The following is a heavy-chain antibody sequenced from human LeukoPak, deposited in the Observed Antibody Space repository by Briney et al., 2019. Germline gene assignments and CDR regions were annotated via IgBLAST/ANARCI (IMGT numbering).Heavy chain of an antibody. CDR2: MSVSGGST. CDR3: AKDGVGDSSGYYLLEH. CDR1: GFTFTSYA. D-gene: IGHD3-22*01. Sequence: QPGGSLRLSCAASGFTFTSYAMSWVRQAPGKGLEWVSAMSVSGGSTSYEDSVKGRFTVSRDNSKNTLYLEMRSLRGEDTAVYYCAKDGVGDSSGYYLLEHWGQGTLVTVSS. V-gene: IGHV3-23*01. J-gene: IGHJ1*01.